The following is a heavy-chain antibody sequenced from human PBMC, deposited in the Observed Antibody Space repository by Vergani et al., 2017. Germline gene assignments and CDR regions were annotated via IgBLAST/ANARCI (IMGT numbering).Heavy chain of an antibody. V-gene: IGHV3-21*01. J-gene: IGHJ4*02. CDR2: ISSSSSYI. Sequence: EVQLVESGGGLVKPGGSLRLSCAASGFTFSSYSMNWVRRAPGKGLEWVSSISSSSSYIYYADSVKGRFTISRDNAKNSLYLQMNSLRAEDTAVYYCARVSSPYGDSPFDYWGQGTLVTVSS. D-gene: IGHD4-17*01. CDR3: ARVSSPYGDSPFDY. CDR1: GFTFSSYS.